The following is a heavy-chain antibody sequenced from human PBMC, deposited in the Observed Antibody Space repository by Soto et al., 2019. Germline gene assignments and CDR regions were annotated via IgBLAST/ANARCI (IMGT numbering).Heavy chain of an antibody. Sequence: GGSLRLSCAASGFSISDYYMSWIRQAPGKGLEWVSYITSSGSSIYYGDSVKGRFTLSRDNAKNSLYLQMNSLRAEDTAVYYCARGSSVHGGVFDYWGQGTLVTVSS. CDR2: ITSSGSSI. CDR1: GFSISDYY. D-gene: IGHD6-19*01. J-gene: IGHJ4*02. V-gene: IGHV3-11*01. CDR3: ARGSSVHGGVFDY.